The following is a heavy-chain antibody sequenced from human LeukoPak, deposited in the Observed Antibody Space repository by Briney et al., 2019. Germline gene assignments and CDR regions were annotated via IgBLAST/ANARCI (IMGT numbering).Heavy chain of an antibody. CDR3: AKGGSSSTIYYYYGMDV. CDR1: GFTFSSYG. Sequence: PGGSLRLSCAASGFTFSSYGMSWVRLAPGKGLEWVSTISGSGGSTYNADSVKGRFTISRDNSKNTLYLQMNSLRAEDTAVYYCAKGGSSSTIYYYYGMDVWGQGTTVTVSS. J-gene: IGHJ6*02. D-gene: IGHD2-2*01. V-gene: IGHV3-23*01. CDR2: ISGSGGST.